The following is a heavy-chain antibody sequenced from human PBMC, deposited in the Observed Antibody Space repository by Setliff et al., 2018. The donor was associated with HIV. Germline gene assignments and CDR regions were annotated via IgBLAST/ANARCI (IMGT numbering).Heavy chain of an antibody. CDR1: GDSISSGDYY. D-gene: IGHD6-13*01. Sequence: PSETLSLTCTVSGDSISSGDYYWSWIRQPPGKGLEWIGYIYHSGSTHYNPSLNSRVAFSVDTSKNQFSLKLYSVTVADTAFYYCARADSSSWFFATFDIWGQGTMVTVS. J-gene: IGHJ3*02. CDR2: IYHSGST. V-gene: IGHV4-30-4*01. CDR3: ARADSSSWFFATFDI.